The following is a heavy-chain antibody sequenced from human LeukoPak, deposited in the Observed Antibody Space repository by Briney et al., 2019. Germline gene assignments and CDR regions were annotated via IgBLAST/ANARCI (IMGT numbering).Heavy chain of an antibody. J-gene: IGHJ3*02. Sequence: GGSLRLSCAASGFTFSSYAMSWVRQAPGKGLEWVSVISGSGGSTYYADSVKGRFTISRDNSKNTLYLQMNSLRAEDTAVYYCAKATYYDFWSGPLGAFDIWGQGTMVTVSS. D-gene: IGHD3-3*01. V-gene: IGHV3-23*01. CDR1: GFTFSSYA. CDR2: ISGSGGST. CDR3: AKATYYDFWSGPLGAFDI.